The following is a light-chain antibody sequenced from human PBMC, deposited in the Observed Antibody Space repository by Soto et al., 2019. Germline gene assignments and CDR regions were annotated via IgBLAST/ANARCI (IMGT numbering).Light chain of an antibody. CDR3: QQYSNRPPYT. J-gene: IGKJ2*01. Sequence: EILMTQSPATLSVSPGERATLSCRASQSVSSNLAWYQQKPGQAPRLLIYNTFTRATGIPARFSGSGSGTEFTLTISSLQSEDFAVYYCQQYSNRPPYTFGQGTKLEIK. CDR1: QSVSSN. V-gene: IGKV3-15*01. CDR2: NTF.